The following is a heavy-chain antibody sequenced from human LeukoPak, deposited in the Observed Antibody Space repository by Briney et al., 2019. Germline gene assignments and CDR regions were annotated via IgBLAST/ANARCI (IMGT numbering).Heavy chain of an antibody. CDR3: ARRRYYDSSGFSRRKRRGAFDI. J-gene: IGHJ3*02. D-gene: IGHD3-22*01. CDR1: GGSFSGYY. CDR2: INHSGST. V-gene: IGHV4-34*01. Sequence: SETLSLTCAVYGGSFSGYYWSWIRQPPGKGLEWIGEINHSGSTNYNPSLKSRVTISVDTSKNQFSLKLSSVTAADTAVYYCARRRYYDSSGFSRRKRRGAFDIWGQGTMVTVPS.